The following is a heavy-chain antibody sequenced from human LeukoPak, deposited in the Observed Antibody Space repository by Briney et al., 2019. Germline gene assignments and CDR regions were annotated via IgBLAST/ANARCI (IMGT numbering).Heavy chain of an antibody. Sequence: GGSLRLSCAASGFTFSSYSMNWVRQAPGKGLEWVSSISSSSSYIYYADSVKGRFTISRDNAKNSLYLQMNSLRAEDTAVYYCARDLEMATITGVYYFDYWGQGTLVTVSS. J-gene: IGHJ4*02. CDR1: GFTFSSYS. CDR3: ARDLEMATITGVYYFDY. V-gene: IGHV3-21*01. D-gene: IGHD5-24*01. CDR2: ISSSSSYI.